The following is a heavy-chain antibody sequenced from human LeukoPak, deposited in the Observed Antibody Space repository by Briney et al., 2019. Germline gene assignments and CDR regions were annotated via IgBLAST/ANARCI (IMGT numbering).Heavy chain of an antibody. Sequence: SETLSLTCTVSGYSISSGYYWGWIRQPPGKGLEWIGSIYHSGSTYYNPSLKSRVTLSVDTSNNQFSLKLSSLTAADTAVYYCARGLSSSWYWFDTWGQGTLVTVSS. CDR2: IYHSGST. V-gene: IGHV4-38-2*02. CDR3: ARGLSSSWYWFDT. CDR1: GYSISSGYY. J-gene: IGHJ5*02. D-gene: IGHD6-13*01.